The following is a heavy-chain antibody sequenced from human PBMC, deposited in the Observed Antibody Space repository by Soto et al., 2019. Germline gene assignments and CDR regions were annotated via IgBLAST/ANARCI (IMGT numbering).Heavy chain of an antibody. CDR3: AKVSSSWYAGFFDL. CDR1: GFTFSSHA. J-gene: IGHJ4*02. Sequence: PGGSLRLSCTASGFTFSSHAMTWVRQAPGKGLEWVSVISGSGGSTYYADSVKDRLTISRDNSKNTLYLQIHTLRAEDTAVYYCAKVSSSWYAGFFDLWGQGNLVTVS. D-gene: IGHD6-13*01. CDR2: ISGSGGST. V-gene: IGHV3-23*01.